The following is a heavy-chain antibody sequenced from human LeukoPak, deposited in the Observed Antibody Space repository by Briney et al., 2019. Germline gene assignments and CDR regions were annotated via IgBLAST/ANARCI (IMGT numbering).Heavy chain of an antibody. J-gene: IGHJ5*02. CDR3: ARDPPPPLRYFDWLSVNWFDP. CDR2: INPSGGST. CDR1: GYTFTSYY. V-gene: IGHV1-46*01. D-gene: IGHD3-9*01. Sequence: ASVKVSCKASGYTFTSYYMHWVRQAPGQGLEWMGIINPSGGSTSYAQKFQGRVTMTRDTSTSTVYMELSSLRSEDTAVYYCARDPPPPLRYFDWLSVNWFDPWGQGTLVTVSS.